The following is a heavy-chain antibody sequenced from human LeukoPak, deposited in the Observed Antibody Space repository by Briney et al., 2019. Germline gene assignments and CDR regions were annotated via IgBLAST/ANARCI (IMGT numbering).Heavy chain of an antibody. V-gene: IGHV1-69*05. CDR1: GGTFSSYA. CDR3: ARVVGYGYDGGDWFDP. CDR2: IIPIFGTA. D-gene: IGHD5-12*01. J-gene: IGHJ5*02. Sequence: SVKVSCKASGGTFSSYAISWVRQAPGLGLEWMGGIIPIFGTANYAQKFQGRVTITTDESTSTAYMELSSLRSEDTAVYYCARVVGYGYDGGDWFDPWGQGTLVTVSS.